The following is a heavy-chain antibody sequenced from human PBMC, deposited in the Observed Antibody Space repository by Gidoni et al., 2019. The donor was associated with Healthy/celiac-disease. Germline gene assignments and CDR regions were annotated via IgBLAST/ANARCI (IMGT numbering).Heavy chain of an antibody. V-gene: IGHV3-48*02. Sequence: GGSLRLSCAASGFTFSSYSMNWVRQAPGKGLEWVSYISSSSSTIYYADSVKGRFTISRDNAKNSLYLQMNSLRDEDTAVYYCARVGGNGQRQDDYYYGMDVWGQGTTVTVSS. J-gene: IGHJ6*02. CDR2: ISSSSSTI. CDR1: GFTFSSYS. D-gene: IGHD3-16*01. CDR3: ARVGGNGQRQDDYYYGMDV.